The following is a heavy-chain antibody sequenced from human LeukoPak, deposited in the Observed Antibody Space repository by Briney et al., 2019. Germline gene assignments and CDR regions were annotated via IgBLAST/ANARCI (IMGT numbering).Heavy chain of an antibody. CDR3: ARHWGTKRGLQLLWFGEPTVDY. J-gene: IGHJ4*02. D-gene: IGHD3-10*01. CDR1: GGSISSSSYY. V-gene: IGHV4-39*01. CDR2: IYYSGST. Sequence: PSATLSLPCTVSGGSISSSSYYWGWIRQPPGKGLEWIGSIYYSGSTYYNPSLKSRVTISVDTSKNQFSLKLSSVTAADTAVYYCARHWGTKRGLQLLWFGEPTVDYWGRGTMVTVPS.